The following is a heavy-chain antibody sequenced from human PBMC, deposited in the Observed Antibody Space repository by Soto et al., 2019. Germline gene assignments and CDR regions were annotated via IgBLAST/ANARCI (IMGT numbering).Heavy chain of an antibody. J-gene: IGHJ6*02. V-gene: IGHV1-69*13. CDR1: GGTFSSYA. CDR2: IIPIFGTA. D-gene: IGHD2-15*01. CDR3: ARDYCSGGSCPSYGMDV. Sequence: ASVKVSCKASGGTFSSYAISWVRQAPGQGLEWMGGIIPIFGTANYAQEFQGRVTITADESTSTAYMELSSLRSEDTAVYYCARDYCSGGSCPSYGMDVWGQGTTVTVSS.